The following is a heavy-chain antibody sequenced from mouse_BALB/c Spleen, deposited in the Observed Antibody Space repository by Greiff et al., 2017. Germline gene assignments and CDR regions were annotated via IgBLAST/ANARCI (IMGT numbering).Heavy chain of an antibody. Sequence: QVQLKESGAELVRPGASVTLSCKASGYTFTDYEMHWVKQTPVHGLEWIGAIDPETGGTAYNQKFKGKATLTADKSSSTAYMELRSLTSEDSAVYYCTRSTMITTAYYFDYWGQGTTLTVSS. V-gene: IGHV1-15*01. D-gene: IGHD2-4*01. J-gene: IGHJ2*01. CDR2: IDPETGGT. CDR1: GYTFTDYE. CDR3: TRSTMITTAYYFDY.